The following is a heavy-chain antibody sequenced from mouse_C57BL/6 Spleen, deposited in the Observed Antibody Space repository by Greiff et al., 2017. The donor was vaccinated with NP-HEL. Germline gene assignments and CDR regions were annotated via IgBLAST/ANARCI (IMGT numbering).Heavy chain of an antibody. D-gene: IGHD1-1*01. V-gene: IGHV1-18*01. J-gene: IGHJ4*01. CDR1: GYTFTDYN. CDR3: ARNYGPYAMDY. CDR2: INPNNGGT. Sequence: EVQLVESGPELVKPGASVKIPCKASGYTFTDYNMDWVKQSHGKSLEWIGDINPNNGGTIYNQKFKGKATLTVDKSSSTAYMELRSLTSEDTAVYYCARNYGPYAMDYWGQGTSVTVSS.